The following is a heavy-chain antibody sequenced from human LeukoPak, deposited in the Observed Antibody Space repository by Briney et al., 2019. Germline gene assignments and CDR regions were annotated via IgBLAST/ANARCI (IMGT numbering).Heavy chain of an antibody. CDR3: ARTYGSGSLDY. Sequence: GGSLRLSCAASGFNFNNHNMNWVRQAPGKGLQWVSYISGSGDAIFYAESVQGRFTISRDNAKNSVYLQMNSLRAEDTAVYYCARTYGSGSLDYGGQGILVTVSS. CDR2: ISGSGDAI. CDR1: GFNFNNHN. V-gene: IGHV3-48*01. D-gene: IGHD2-15*01. J-gene: IGHJ4*02.